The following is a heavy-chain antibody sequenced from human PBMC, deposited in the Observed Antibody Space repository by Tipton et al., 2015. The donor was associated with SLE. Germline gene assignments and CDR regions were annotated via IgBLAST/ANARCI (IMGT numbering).Heavy chain of an antibody. V-gene: IGHV3-9*01. J-gene: IGHJ3*02. CDR3: AKGKGRHSGSYHDAFDI. Sequence: RSLRLSCAASGFTFSSYWMHWVRQAPGKGLEWVSGISWNSGSIGYADSVKGRFTISRDNAKNSLYLQMNSLRAEDTALYYCAKGKGRHSGSYHDAFDIWGQGTMVTVSS. CDR2: ISWNSGSI. D-gene: IGHD1-26*01. CDR1: GFTFSSYW.